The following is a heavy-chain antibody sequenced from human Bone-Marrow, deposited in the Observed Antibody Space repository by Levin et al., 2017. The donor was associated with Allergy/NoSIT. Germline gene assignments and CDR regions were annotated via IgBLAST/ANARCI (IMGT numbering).Heavy chain of an antibody. CDR2: IIPLYGTI. V-gene: IGHV1-69*06. CDR1: GDKLNNYV. J-gene: IGHJ6*02. D-gene: IGHD6-6*01. Sequence: GASVKVSCKASGDKLNNYVITWVRQAPGQGLEWVGGIIPLYGTISYAEKFQGRLTVTADKSTNTAYMELSSLRSGDTAVYFCACVGLYKATRPGNSYYYGMDVWAQGTTVTVSS. CDR3: ACVGLYKATRPGNSYYYGMDV.